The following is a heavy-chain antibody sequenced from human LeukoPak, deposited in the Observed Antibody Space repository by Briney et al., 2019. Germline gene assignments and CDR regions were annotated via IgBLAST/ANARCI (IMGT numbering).Heavy chain of an antibody. V-gene: IGHV3-48*03. CDR1: GITFSSYE. D-gene: IGHD2-15*01. CDR2: ISSSGRTI. CDR3: TRHCSGSTCYFDAFDV. J-gene: IGHJ3*01. Sequence: PGGSLRLSCAASGITFSSYEMNWVRQTPGKGLEWVSYISSSGRTIYYADSLKGRFTISRDNAKNSLYLQMNSLRAEDTAVYYCTRHCSGSTCYFDAFDVWGQGTMVTASS.